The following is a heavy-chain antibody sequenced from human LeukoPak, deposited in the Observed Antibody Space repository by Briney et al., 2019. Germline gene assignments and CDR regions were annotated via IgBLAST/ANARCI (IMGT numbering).Heavy chain of an antibody. CDR2: ISYDGSNK. D-gene: IGHD2-15*01. Sequence: GGSLRLSCAASGFTFSSYGMHWVRQVPGKGLEWVAVISYDGSNKYYADSVKGRFAISRDNSKNTLYLQMNSLRAEDTAVYYCAKDRYCSGGSCYGGDFDYWGQGTLVTVSS. V-gene: IGHV3-30*18. J-gene: IGHJ4*02. CDR1: GFTFSSYG. CDR3: AKDRYCSGGSCYGGDFDY.